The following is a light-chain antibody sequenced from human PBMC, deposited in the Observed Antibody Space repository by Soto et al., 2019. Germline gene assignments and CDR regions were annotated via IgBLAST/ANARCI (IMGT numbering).Light chain of an antibody. CDR3: SSFAGSNNYVV. V-gene: IGLV2-8*01. CDR1: SSDVGSYNL. CDR2: GVT. Sequence: QSALTQPPSASGSPGQSVTISCTGTSSDVGSYNLVSWYQQHPGKAPKVMIYGVTKRPSGVPDRFSGSKSGNTASLTVSGLQAEDAADYYCSSFAGSNNYVVFGGGTKLTVL. J-gene: IGLJ2*01.